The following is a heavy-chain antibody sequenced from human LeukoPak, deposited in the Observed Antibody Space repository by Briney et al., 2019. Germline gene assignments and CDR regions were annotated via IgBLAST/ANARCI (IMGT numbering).Heavy chain of an antibody. CDR1: GFTFSSYA. D-gene: IGHD3-10*01. Sequence: GGSLRLSCAASGFTFSSYAMSWVRHALGKGLEWVSALSGSGGSTYYADSVKGRFTISRDDSKNTLYLQMNSLRAEDTAVYYCAKSSSGSSYNVLDYWGQGTLVTVSS. CDR2: LSGSGGST. CDR3: AKSSSGSSYNVLDY. J-gene: IGHJ4*02. V-gene: IGHV3-23*01.